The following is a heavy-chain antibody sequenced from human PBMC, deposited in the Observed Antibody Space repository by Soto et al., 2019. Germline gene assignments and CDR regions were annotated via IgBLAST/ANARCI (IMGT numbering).Heavy chain of an antibody. CDR1: DDSLSRGGYY. CDR2: IYFTGST. CDR3: AREGSYHYFDI. Sequence: QVRLQESGPGLLRPSQTLSLTCNVSDDSLSRGGYYWSWIRQRPGQVPEWIGNIYFTGSTDYNQSLKCRVSISLKTSKNQFALKVRSVNAADTAVYYCAREGSYHYFDIWGQGALVTVSS. D-gene: IGHD1-26*01. J-gene: IGHJ4*02. V-gene: IGHV4-31*03.